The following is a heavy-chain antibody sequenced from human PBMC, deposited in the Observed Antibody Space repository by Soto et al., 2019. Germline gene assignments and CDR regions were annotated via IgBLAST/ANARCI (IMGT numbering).Heavy chain of an antibody. D-gene: IGHD6-13*01. V-gene: IGHV3-13*04. Sequence: PGGSLRLSCASSGFTFSSYDMHLVRQAPGKGLEWVSAIGTAGDTYYPGSVKGRFTISRENAKNSLYLQMNSLRAGDTAVYYCARETAAAGDSPPYGMDVWGQGTTVTVSS. CDR2: IGTAGDT. CDR1: GFTFSSYD. CDR3: ARETAAAGDSPPYGMDV. J-gene: IGHJ6*02.